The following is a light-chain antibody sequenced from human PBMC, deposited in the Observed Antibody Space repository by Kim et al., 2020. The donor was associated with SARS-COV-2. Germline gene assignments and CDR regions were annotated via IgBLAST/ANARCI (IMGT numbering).Light chain of an antibody. J-gene: IGLJ1*01. CDR3: QVWDTDTDDYV. CDR2: YDS. V-gene: IGLV3-21*01. CDR1: NIGGHS. Sequence: SYELTQPPSVSVAPGQTARITCGGNNIGGHSVHWYQQKPGQAPVLVIYYDSDRPSGIPERFSGSKAATTATLTISRVEAGDDDDYYCQVWDTDTDDYVFGTGTKLTVL.